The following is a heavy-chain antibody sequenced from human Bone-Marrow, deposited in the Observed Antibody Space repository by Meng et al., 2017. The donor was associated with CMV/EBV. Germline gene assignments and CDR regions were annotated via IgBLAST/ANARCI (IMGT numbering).Heavy chain of an antibody. CDR3: ARRGASIVVVPAARQRGYYYGMDV. CDR2: INHSGST. J-gene: IGHJ6*02. D-gene: IGHD2-2*01. Sequence: SETLCLTCDVSGGSISSVNCWSWVRQPPGKRLEWIGEINHSGSTNYNPSLKSRVTISVDTSKSQFSLKLSSVTAADTAVYYCARRGASIVVVPAARQRGYYYGMDVWGQGTTVTVSS. CDR1: GGSISSVNC. V-gene: IGHV4-4*02.